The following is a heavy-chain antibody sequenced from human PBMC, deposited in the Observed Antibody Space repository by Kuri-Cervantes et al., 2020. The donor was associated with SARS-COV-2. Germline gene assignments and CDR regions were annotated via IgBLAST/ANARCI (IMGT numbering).Heavy chain of an antibody. CDR1: GFRFTTYW. D-gene: IGHD1-26*01. V-gene: IGHV5-51*01. Sequence: GESLKISCKGSGFRFTTYWIGWVRQMPGKGLEWMAIIYPTDSDTRYSPSFQGQVTISADKSISTAYLQWSSLKASDSAMYYCARTRGSYYTDAFDLWGQGTMVTV. CDR2: IYPTDSDT. J-gene: IGHJ3*01. CDR3: ARTRGSYYTDAFDL.